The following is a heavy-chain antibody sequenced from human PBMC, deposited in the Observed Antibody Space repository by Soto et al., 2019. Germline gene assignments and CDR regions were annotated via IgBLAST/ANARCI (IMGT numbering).Heavy chain of an antibody. V-gene: IGHV3-15*01. Sequence: PGGSLRLSCAASGFTFSNAWMSWVRQAPGKGLEWVGRIKSKTDGGTTDHAAPVKGRFTISRDDSKNTLYLQMNSLKTEDTAVYYCTTDGGYFDWLRNWFDPWGQGTLVTVSS. J-gene: IGHJ5*02. D-gene: IGHD3-9*01. CDR3: TTDGGYFDWLRNWFDP. CDR1: GFTFSNAW. CDR2: IKSKTDGGTT.